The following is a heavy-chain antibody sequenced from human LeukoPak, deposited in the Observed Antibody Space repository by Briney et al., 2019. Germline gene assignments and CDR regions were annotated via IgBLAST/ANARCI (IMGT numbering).Heavy chain of an antibody. Sequence: PSETLSLTCTVSGYSISSGYYWGWIRQPPDKGLEWIGSIYHSGSTYYNPSLRSRVTISVDTSKNQFSLKLSSVTAADTAIYYCASTIYYYDSSGQPNFDYWGQGTLVTVSS. D-gene: IGHD3-22*01. J-gene: IGHJ4*02. CDR3: ASTIYYYDSSGQPNFDY. CDR2: IYHSGST. V-gene: IGHV4-38-2*02. CDR1: GYSISSGYY.